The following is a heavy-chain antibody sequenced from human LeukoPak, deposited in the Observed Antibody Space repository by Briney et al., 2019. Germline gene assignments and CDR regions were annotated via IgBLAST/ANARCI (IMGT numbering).Heavy chain of an antibody. J-gene: IGHJ5*02. Sequence: ASVKVSCKASGYTFTGYYMHWVRQAPGQGLEWMGWINPNSGGTNYAQKFQGRVTMTRDTSISTAYMELSRLRSDDTAVYYCARDIVVVPAATENWFDPWGQGTLVTVSS. D-gene: IGHD2-2*01. V-gene: IGHV1-2*02. CDR2: INPNSGGT. CDR1: GYTFTGYY. CDR3: ARDIVVVPAATENWFDP.